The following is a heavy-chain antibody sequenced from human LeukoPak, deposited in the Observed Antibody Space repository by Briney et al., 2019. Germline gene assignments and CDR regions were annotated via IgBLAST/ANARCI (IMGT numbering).Heavy chain of an antibody. Sequence: GGSLRRSCAVSGFSFSHVPMHWLRQAPGKGLEYVSAISSDGGSTYYADSVKGRFTISRDNSKDTLYLQMGSLTAEDTAVYYCARGFSGTRSWGQGTLVTVSS. J-gene: IGHJ5*02. CDR3: ARGFSGTRS. CDR2: ISSDGGST. V-gene: IGHV3-64*02. D-gene: IGHD6-25*01. CDR1: GFSFSHVP.